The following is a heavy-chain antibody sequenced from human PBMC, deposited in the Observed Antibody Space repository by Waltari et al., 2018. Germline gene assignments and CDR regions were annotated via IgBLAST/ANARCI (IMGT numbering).Heavy chain of an antibody. CDR1: GGTFSSYA. V-gene: IGHV1-69*12. CDR3: ARDIEGRYCSSTSCFSFDP. CDR2: ISPIFGTA. Sequence: QVQLVQSGAEVKKPGSSVKVSCKASGGTFSSYAISWVRQAPGQGLEWMGGISPIFGTANYAQKFQGRVTITADESTSTAYMELSSLRSEDTAVYYCARDIEGRYCSSTSCFSFDPWGQGTLVTVSS. D-gene: IGHD2-2*01. J-gene: IGHJ5*02.